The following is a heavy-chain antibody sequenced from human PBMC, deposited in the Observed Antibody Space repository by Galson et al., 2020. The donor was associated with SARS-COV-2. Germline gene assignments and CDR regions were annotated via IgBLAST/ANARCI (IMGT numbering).Heavy chain of an antibody. D-gene: IGHD2-15*01. Sequence: SISSGYFWGWIRQPPEKGLEWIGLIYHSGSTYYNPSLKSRVTISVDTSKNQFSLKLTSVSAADTGMYYCARDRGVDGGISEDFDLWGRGTLVTVSS. CDR2: IYHSGST. J-gene: IGHJ2*01. CDR3: ARDRGVDGGISEDFDL. CDR1: SISSGYF. V-gene: IGHV4-38-2*02.